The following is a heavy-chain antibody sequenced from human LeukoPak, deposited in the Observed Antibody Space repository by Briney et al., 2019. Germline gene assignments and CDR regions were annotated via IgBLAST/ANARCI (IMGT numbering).Heavy chain of an antibody. CDR2: INPTGGST. J-gene: IGHJ4*02. V-gene: IGHV1-46*01. D-gene: IGHD1-26*01. CDR1: GYTFTSYY. Sequence: ASVKVSCKASGYTFTSYYMHWVRQAPGQGLEWMGLINPTGGSTGYAQKFQGRVTMTRDTSISTAYMELSRLRSDDTAVYYCARGAGARSPFDYWGQGTLVTVSS. CDR3: ARGAGARSPFDY.